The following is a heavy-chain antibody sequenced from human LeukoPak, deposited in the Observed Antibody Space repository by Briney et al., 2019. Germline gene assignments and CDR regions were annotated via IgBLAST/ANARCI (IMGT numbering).Heavy chain of an antibody. V-gene: IGHV4-34*01. Sequence: ASETLSLTCAVYGGSFSGYYWSWIRQPPGKGLEWIGEINHSGSTNYNPSLKSRVTISVDTSKNQFSLKLSSVTAADTAVYYCARVLGYYYYMDVWGKGTTVTVSS. J-gene: IGHJ6*03. CDR1: GGSFSGYY. CDR3: ARVLGYYYYMDV. CDR2: INHSGST.